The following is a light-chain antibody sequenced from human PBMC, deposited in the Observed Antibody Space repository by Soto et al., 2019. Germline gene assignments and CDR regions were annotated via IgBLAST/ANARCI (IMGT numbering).Light chain of an antibody. J-gene: IGKJ1*01. Sequence: EIVLTQSPGTLSVSPGERATLSCRASQTVNSRLAWYQHKPGQAPRLLISDASNRATGIPARFGGSGAGTDFTLTVCRLEPEDFAVYYCQQYGSSQWTFGQGTKVDIK. CDR1: QTVNSR. CDR3: QQYGSSQWT. V-gene: IGKV3-20*01. CDR2: DAS.